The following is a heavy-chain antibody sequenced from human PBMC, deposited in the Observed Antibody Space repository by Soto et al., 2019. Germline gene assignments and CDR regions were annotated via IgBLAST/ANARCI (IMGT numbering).Heavy chain of an antibody. CDR1: GGSISSYY. Sequence: SETLSLTFTVSGGSISSYYWSWIRQPPGKGLEWIGYIYYSDSYTNYSPSFQGHVTISADKSISTAYLQWSSLKASDTAMYYCARLYDYINWFDPWGQGTLVTVSS. D-gene: IGHD4-4*01. J-gene: IGHJ5*02. CDR3: ARLYDYINWFDP. CDR2: IYYSDSYT. V-gene: IGHV4-59*12.